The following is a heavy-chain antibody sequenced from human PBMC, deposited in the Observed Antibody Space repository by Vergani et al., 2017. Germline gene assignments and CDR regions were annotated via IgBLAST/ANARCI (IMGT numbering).Heavy chain of an antibody. V-gene: IGHV1-24*01. CDR2: FDPEDGET. Sequence: QVQLVQSGAEVKKPGASVKVSCKVSGYTLTELSMHWVRQAPGKGLEWMGGFDPEDGETIYAQKFQGRVTMTEDTSTDTAYMELSSLRSEDTAVYYCATRGHYDMLTGPNRLPNWFDPWGQGTLVTVSS. CDR3: ATRGHYDMLTGPNRLPNWFDP. D-gene: IGHD3-9*01. CDR1: GYTLTELS. J-gene: IGHJ5*02.